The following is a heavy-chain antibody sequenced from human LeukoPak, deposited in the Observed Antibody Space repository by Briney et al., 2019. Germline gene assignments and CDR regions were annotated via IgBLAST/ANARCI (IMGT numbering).Heavy chain of an antibody. CDR3: ARDRRTGRRIGYFYYMDV. J-gene: IGHJ6*03. Sequence: GGSLRLSCAASGFTVSSNYMSWVRQAPGKGLEWVSVIYSGGSTYYADSVKGRFTIYRDKSKNTLYLQMNSLRAEDTAVYFCARDRRTGRRIGYFYYMDVWGKGPTVTVSS. CDR2: IYSGGST. CDR1: GFTVSSNY. V-gene: IGHV3-66*02. D-gene: IGHD1-14*01.